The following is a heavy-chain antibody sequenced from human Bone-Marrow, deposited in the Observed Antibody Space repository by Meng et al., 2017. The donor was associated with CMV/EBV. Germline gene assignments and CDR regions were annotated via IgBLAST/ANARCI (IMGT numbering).Heavy chain of an antibody. CDR2: ISSSSSYI. CDR3: AREVETYSSSPIGFYYYYGMDV. CDR1: GFTFSSYS. Sequence: GESLKISCAASGFTFSSYSMNWVRQAPGKGLEWVSSISSSSSYIYYADSVKGRFTISRDNAKNSLYLQMNSLRAEDTAVYYCAREVETYSSSPIGFYYYYGMDVWGQGTTVTVSS. D-gene: IGHD6-6*01. J-gene: IGHJ6*02. V-gene: IGHV3-21*01.